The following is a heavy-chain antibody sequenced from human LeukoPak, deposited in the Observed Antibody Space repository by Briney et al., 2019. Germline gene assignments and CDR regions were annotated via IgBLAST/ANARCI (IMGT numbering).Heavy chain of an antibody. D-gene: IGHD3-22*01. Sequence: ASVKVPCKASGYTFTSYGISWVRQAPGQGLEWMGWISAYNGNTNYAQKLQGRVTMTTDTSTSTAYMELRSLRSDDTAVYYCARDFHYDSSGYYRFWGQGTLVTVSS. CDR1: GYTFTSYG. J-gene: IGHJ4*02. CDR3: ARDFHYDSSGYYRF. CDR2: ISAYNGNT. V-gene: IGHV1-18*01.